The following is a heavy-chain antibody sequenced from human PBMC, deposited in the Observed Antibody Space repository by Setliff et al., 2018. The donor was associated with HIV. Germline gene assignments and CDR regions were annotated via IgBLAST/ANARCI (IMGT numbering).Heavy chain of an antibody. CDR1: GDTFTTYA. D-gene: IGHD3-10*01. Sequence: ASVKVSCKASGDTFTTYALHWVRQAPGQRLEWMGWINAGNGDTKSSQKFQGRVTMTRDTSTSTVYMELSSLRSEDTAVYYCARDYGSGNYFSLDYWGQGTLVTVSS. CDR3: ARDYGSGNYFSLDY. CDR2: INAGNGDT. V-gene: IGHV1-3*01. J-gene: IGHJ4*02.